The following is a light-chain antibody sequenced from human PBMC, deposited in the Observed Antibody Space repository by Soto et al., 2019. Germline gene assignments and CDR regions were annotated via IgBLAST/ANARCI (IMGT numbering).Light chain of an antibody. J-gene: IGLJ1*01. V-gene: IGLV1-44*01. CDR1: SSNIGSNT. Sequence: QSVPTQPPSASGTPGQRVTISCSGSSSNIGSNTVSWYQQLPGTAPKLLIYSNNQRPSGVPDRFSGSKSGTSASLAISGLQSEDEADYYCAAWDDSLNGYYVFGTGTKVTVL. CDR2: SNN. CDR3: AAWDDSLNGYYV.